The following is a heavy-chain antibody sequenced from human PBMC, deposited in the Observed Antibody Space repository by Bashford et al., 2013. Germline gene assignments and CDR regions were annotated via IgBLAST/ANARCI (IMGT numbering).Heavy chain of an antibody. CDR2: VYNSGTT. Sequence: SETLSLTCTVSGDSIAANYWNWIRQSPGKGLEWIGYVYNSGTTRYNPSLKSRVSISVDTAKNQFSLQMRSVTVADTAVYYCARLLGGKGYDYGVDVWGQGDHGHRLL. CDR1: GDSIAANY. V-gene: IGHV4-4*09. J-gene: IGHJ6*02. D-gene: IGHD4-23*01. CDR3: ARLLGGKGYDYGVDV.